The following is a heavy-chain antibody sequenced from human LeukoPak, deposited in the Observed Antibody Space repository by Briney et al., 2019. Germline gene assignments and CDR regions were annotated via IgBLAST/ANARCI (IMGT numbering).Heavy chain of an antibody. J-gene: IGHJ4*02. CDR3: AREATWGQWYFDL. V-gene: IGHV3-30*03. Sequence: GTSLRLSCAASGFSFHDHGMDWVRQAPGKGLDWLAVIAADGGVKQYADSVKGRFSLSRDNSKNTVSLQMNGLTAEDTAVYYCAREATWGQWYFDLWGQGAPVTVSS. CDR2: IAADGGVK. D-gene: IGHD6-19*01. CDR1: GFSFHDHG.